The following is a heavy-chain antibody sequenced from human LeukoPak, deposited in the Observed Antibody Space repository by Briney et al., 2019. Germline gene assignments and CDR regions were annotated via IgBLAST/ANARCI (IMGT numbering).Heavy chain of an antibody. CDR3: AKDTRAYYGMDV. CDR1: GFTFSSYG. Sequence: GRSPRLSCAASGFTFSSYGMHWVRQAPGKGLEWVALIWYDGSNKDYADSVKGRFTISRDNSKNTLYLQMNSLRAEDTAVYYCAKDTRAYYGMDVWGQGTTVTVSS. V-gene: IGHV3-33*06. J-gene: IGHJ6*02. CDR2: IWYDGSNK.